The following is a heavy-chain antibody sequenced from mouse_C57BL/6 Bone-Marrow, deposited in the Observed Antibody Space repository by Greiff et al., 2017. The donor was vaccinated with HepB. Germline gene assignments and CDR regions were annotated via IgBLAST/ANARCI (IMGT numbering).Heavy chain of an antibody. CDR3: AREGDGNYVAWFAY. CDR1: GYTFTDYY. Sequence: VQLQQSGPELVKPGASVKISCKASGYTFTDYYINWVKQRPGQGLEWIGWIFPGSGSTYYNEKFKGKATLTVDKSSSTAYMLLSSLTSEDSAVYFCAREGDGNYVAWFAYWGQGTLVTVCA. D-gene: IGHD2-1*01. CDR2: IFPGSGST. J-gene: IGHJ3*01. V-gene: IGHV1-75*01.